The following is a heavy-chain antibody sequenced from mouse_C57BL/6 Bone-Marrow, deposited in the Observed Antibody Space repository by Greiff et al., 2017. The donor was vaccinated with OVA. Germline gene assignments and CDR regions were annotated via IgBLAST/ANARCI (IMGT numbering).Heavy chain of an antibody. V-gene: IGHV7-3*01. J-gene: IGHJ2*01. CDR3: ARYSDALDY. CDR1: GFTFTDYY. Sequence: DVQLVESGGGLVQPGGSLSLSCAASGFTFTDYYMSWVRQPPGKALEWLGFISNKANGYTTEYSASVKGRFTISRDNSQSILYLQMNALRAEDSATYYCARYSDALDYWGQGTTLTVSS. CDR2: ISNKANGYTT.